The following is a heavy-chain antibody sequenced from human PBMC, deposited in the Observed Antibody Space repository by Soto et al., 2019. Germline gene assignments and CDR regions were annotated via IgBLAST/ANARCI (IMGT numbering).Heavy chain of an antibody. D-gene: IGHD2-2*01. Sequence: QVQLVPSGAEVKTPGSSVKVSCKASGGTFGSYAISWVRQAPGQGLEWMGGIIPIPGTANYAQKFQGRVTIAADESTSTAYMELSSLRSEDTAVYYCARSQGSSTSLEIYYYYYYGMDVWGQGTTVTVSS. V-gene: IGHV1-69*01. CDR3: ARSQGSSTSLEIYYYYYYGMDV. CDR2: IIPIPGTA. J-gene: IGHJ6*02. CDR1: GGTFGSYA.